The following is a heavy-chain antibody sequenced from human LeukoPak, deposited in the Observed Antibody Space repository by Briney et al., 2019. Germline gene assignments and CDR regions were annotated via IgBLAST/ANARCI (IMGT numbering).Heavy chain of an antibody. D-gene: IGHD5-12*01. CDR2: IYYVGST. Sequence: SETLSLTCTVSGGSIGSYYWNFIRQPPGKGLEWIGYIYYVGSTNYNPSLKSRVTMSVDTSKNQFSLKLHSVTAADTAVYYCARRGYSYADAFDIWGQGTMVTVSS. CDR1: GGSIGSYY. V-gene: IGHV4-59*08. CDR3: ARRGYSYADAFDI. J-gene: IGHJ3*02.